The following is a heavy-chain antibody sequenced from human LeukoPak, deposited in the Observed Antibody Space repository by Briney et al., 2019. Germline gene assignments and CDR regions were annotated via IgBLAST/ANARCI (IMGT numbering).Heavy chain of an antibody. CDR2: IYYSGST. D-gene: IGHD4-17*01. Sequence: SETLSLTCTVSGGSISSYYWLWIRQPPAKGLEWIGYIYYSGSTNYTPSLKSRVTISVATSKNQFSLKLSSVTAADTAVYYCARPRWDDYGDLYFDYWSQGTLVTVSS. J-gene: IGHJ4*02. V-gene: IGHV4-59*08. CDR3: ARPRWDDYGDLYFDY. CDR1: GGSISSYY.